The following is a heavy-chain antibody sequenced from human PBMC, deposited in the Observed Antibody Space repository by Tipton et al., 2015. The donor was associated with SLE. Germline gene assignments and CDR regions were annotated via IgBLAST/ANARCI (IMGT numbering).Heavy chain of an antibody. V-gene: IGHV4-34*01. CDR3: ARVAAADPYDAFDI. D-gene: IGHD6-13*01. J-gene: IGHJ3*02. CDR1: GGSFSGYY. CDR2: INHSGST. Sequence: TLSLTCAVYGGSFSGYYWRWIRQPPGKGLEWIGEINHSGSTNYNPSLKSRVTISVDTSKNQFSLKLSSVTAADTAVYYCARVAAADPYDAFDIWGQGTMVTVSS.